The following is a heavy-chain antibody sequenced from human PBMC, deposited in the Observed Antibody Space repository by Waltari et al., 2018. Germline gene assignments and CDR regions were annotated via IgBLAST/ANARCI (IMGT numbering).Heavy chain of an antibody. D-gene: IGHD3-3*01. Sequence: QLQLQESGPGLVKPLETLSLTCPVSGGSISSSSYYWGWIRPPPGKGLEWIGSIYYSGSTYYNPSLKSRVTISVDTSKNQFSLKLSSVTAADTAVYYCARHKDSGVVIHNWFDPWGQGTLVTVSS. CDR1: GGSISSSSYY. J-gene: IGHJ5*02. V-gene: IGHV4-39*01. CDR3: ARHKDSGVVIHNWFDP. CDR2: IYYSGST.